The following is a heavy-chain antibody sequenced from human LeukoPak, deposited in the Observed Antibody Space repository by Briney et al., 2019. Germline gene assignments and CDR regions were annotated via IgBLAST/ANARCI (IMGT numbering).Heavy chain of an antibody. Sequence: SETLSLTCAVYGGSFSGYYWSWIRQPPGKGLEWIGEINHSGSTNYNPPLKSRVTISVDTSKNQFSLKLSSVTAADTAVYYCARVSRPYYYDSSGYFLPRAFDIWGQGTMVTVSS. J-gene: IGHJ3*02. CDR3: ARVSRPYYYDSSGYFLPRAFDI. V-gene: IGHV4-34*01. CDR1: GGSFSGYY. D-gene: IGHD3-22*01. CDR2: INHSGST.